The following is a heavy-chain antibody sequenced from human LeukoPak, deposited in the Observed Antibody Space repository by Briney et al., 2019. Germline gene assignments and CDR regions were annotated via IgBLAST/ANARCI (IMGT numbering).Heavy chain of an antibody. V-gene: IGHV3-7*01. J-gene: IGHJ4*02. D-gene: IGHD3-3*01. CDR2: IKQDGSEK. Sequence: GGSLRLSCAASGFTFSNYWMSWVRQAPGKGLERVANIKQDGSEKYYVDSVKGRFTISRDNAKNSLYLQMNSLRAEDTAVYYCARASKFTTPDYWGQGTLVTVSS. CDR1: GFTFSNYW. CDR3: ARASKFTTPDY.